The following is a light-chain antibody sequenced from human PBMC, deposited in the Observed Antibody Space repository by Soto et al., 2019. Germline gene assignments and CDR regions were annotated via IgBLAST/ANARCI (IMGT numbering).Light chain of an antibody. Sequence: DIQMTQSPSTVSASVGDRVTITCRASQSFSSWLAWYQQKPGKAPNLLIYKASSLESGVPSRFSGSGSGTEFTLTISSLQPDDFATYYCQQYNIYPWTFGQGTKVEIK. CDR2: KAS. J-gene: IGKJ1*01. CDR1: QSFSSW. V-gene: IGKV1-5*03. CDR3: QQYNIYPWT.